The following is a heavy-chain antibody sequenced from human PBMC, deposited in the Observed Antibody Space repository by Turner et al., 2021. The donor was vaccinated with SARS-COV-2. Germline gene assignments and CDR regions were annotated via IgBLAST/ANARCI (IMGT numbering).Heavy chain of an antibody. V-gene: IGHV3-21*02. D-gene: IGHD3-10*01. CDR2: INSGSSYI. CDR3: TRSRDYYGSGTYYNYDY. J-gene: IGHJ4*02. CDR1: GFPFSSYS. Sequence: VQLVESGGGLVKPGGSLRLSCAASGFPFSSYSMNWVRQAPEKGLEWVASINSGSSYIYYADYLKGRVTISRDNTKRSLFLQMNRLRVEDTAVYYCTRSRDYYGSGTYYNYDYWGQGTLVTVSS.